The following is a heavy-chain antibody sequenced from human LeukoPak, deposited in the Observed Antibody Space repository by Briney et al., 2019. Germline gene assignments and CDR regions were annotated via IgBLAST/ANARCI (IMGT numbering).Heavy chain of an antibody. CDR1: GFTFSSYA. Sequence: GSLRLSCAASGFTFSSYAMHWVRQAPGKGLEWVAVISYDGSNKYYADSVKGRFTISRDNSKNTLYLQMNSLRAEDTAVYYCAKPMRDDYGEPDYWGQGTLVTVSS. CDR3: AKPMRDDYGEPDY. V-gene: IGHV3-30-3*02. CDR2: ISYDGSNK. J-gene: IGHJ4*02. D-gene: IGHD4-17*01.